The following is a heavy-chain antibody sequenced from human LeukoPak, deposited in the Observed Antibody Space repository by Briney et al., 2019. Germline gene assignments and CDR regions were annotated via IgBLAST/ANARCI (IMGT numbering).Heavy chain of an antibody. CDR1: GGSISSYY. V-gene: IGHV4-59*01. Sequence: SETLSLTCTVSGGSISSYYWSWIRQPPGKGLEWIGYIYYSGSTYYNPSLKSRVTISVHTSKNQFSLKLSSVTAADTAVYYCARLSGYDWEGFYDYWGQGTLVTVSS. CDR2: IYYSGST. J-gene: IGHJ4*02. D-gene: IGHD5-12*01. CDR3: ARLSGYDWEGFYDY.